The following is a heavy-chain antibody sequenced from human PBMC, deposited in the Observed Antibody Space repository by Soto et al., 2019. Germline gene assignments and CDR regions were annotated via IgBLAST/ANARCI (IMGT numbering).Heavy chain of an antibody. J-gene: IGHJ5*02. Sequence: SETLSLTCTVSGGSISSGGYYWSWIRHHPGKGLEWIGYFYYSGSTYYNPSLKSRVTISVDTSKNQFSLKLSSVTAADTAVYYCARALSGPGIWFDPWGKGTLVTVSS. CDR3: ARALSGPGIWFDP. V-gene: IGHV4-31*03. CDR1: GGSISSGGYY. D-gene: IGHD3-3*01. CDR2: FYYSGST.